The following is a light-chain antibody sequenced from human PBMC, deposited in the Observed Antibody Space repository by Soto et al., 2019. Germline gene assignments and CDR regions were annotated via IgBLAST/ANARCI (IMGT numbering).Light chain of an antibody. Sequence: EIMMTQSPGTLSVSPWEVATLSCRASQSVNLNLAWYQQKPGQPPRLLLYGASTRATGIPARFSGSGSGTDFTLTISSLQPDDFATYYCQHYNSYSEAFGQGTKVDIK. V-gene: IGKV3-15*01. J-gene: IGKJ1*01. CDR2: GAS. CDR1: QSVNLN. CDR3: QHYNSYSEA.